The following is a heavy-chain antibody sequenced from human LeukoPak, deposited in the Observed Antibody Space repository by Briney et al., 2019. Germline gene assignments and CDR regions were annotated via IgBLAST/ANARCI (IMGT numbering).Heavy chain of an antibody. CDR2: ISSSSSYI. Sequence: KSGGSLRLSCAASGFTFSSYSMNWVRQAPGKGLEWVSSISSSSSYIYYADSVKGRFTISRDNAKNSLYLQMNSLRAEDTAVYYCARDFSSGGDQPGIAVAGLEDYWGQGTLVTVSS. V-gene: IGHV3-21*01. J-gene: IGHJ4*02. CDR3: ARDFSSGGDQPGIAVAGLEDY. D-gene: IGHD6-19*01. CDR1: GFTFSSYS.